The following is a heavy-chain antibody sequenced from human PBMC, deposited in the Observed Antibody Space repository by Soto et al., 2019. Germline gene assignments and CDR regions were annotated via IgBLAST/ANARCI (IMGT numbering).Heavy chain of an antibody. V-gene: IGHV1-69*01. Sequence: QVQLVQSGAEVKKPGSSVKVSCKASGGTFSSYAISWVRQAPGQGLEWMGGIIPIFGTANYAQKFQGRVTITADESTSTAYMELSSLRSEDTAVYYCARALMDIAAPIDKYYYYGMDVWGQGTTVTVSS. CDR1: GGTFSSYA. CDR2: IIPIFGTA. CDR3: ARALMDIAAPIDKYYYYGMDV. D-gene: IGHD6-6*01. J-gene: IGHJ6*02.